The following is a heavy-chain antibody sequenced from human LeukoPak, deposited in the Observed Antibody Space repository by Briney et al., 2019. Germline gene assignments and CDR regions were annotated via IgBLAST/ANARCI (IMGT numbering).Heavy chain of an antibody. CDR3: VRLSRGAFFYYGLDV. CDR1: GGSISSSSYY. CDR2: IYYSGST. V-gene: IGHV4-39*01. Sequence: SETLSLTCTVSGGSISSSSYYWGWIRQPPGKGLEWIGSIYYSGSTYYNPSLKSRVTISVDTSKKQFSLKLTSVTVADTAVYYCVRLSRGAFFYYGLDVWGQGTTVTVS. J-gene: IGHJ6*02.